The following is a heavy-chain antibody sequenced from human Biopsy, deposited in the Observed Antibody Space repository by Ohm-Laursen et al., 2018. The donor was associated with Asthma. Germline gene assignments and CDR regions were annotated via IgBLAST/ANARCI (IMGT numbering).Heavy chain of an antibody. V-gene: IGHV3-7*01. J-gene: IGHJ1*01. Sequence: SLRLSCTASGFTFSSYAMHWVRQAPGKGLEWVANIKHDGSEKNHVDSLKGRFTISRDNAKNLPFLQMNSLRAEDTAVYYCAGTFHFWSPYHAEHYQLWGQGTLVTVSS. CDR1: GFTFSSYA. D-gene: IGHD3-3*01. CDR3: AGTFHFWSPYHAEHYQL. CDR2: IKHDGSEK.